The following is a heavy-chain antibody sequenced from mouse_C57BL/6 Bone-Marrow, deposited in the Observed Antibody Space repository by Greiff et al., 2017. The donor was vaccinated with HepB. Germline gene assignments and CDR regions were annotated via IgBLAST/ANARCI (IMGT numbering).Heavy chain of an antibody. CDR2: IYPGDGDT. CDR1: GYAFSSSW. J-gene: IGHJ2*01. Sequence: VQLQQSGPELVKPGASVKISCKASGYAFSSSWMNWVKQRPGKGLEWIGRIYPGDGDTNYNGKFKGKATLTADKSSSTAYMQLSSLTSEDSAVYFCARFLYYDGSSPFDYWGQGTTLTVSS. D-gene: IGHD1-1*01. V-gene: IGHV1-82*01. CDR3: ARFLYYDGSSPFDY.